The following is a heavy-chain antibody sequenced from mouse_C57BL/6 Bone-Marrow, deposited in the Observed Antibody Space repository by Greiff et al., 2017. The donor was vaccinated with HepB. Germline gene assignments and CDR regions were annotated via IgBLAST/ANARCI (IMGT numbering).Heavy chain of an antibody. CDR2: ISDGGSYT. D-gene: IGHD2-1*01. J-gene: IGHJ1*03. CDR1: GFTFSSYA. Sequence: EVKLMESGGGLVKPGGSLKLSCAASGFTFSSYAMSWVRQTPEKRLEWVATISDGGSYTYYPDNVKGRFTISRDNAKNNLYLQMSHLKSEDTAMYYCARDLGGNYGRYFDVWGTGTTVTVSS. CDR3: ARDLGGNYGRYFDV. V-gene: IGHV5-4*01.